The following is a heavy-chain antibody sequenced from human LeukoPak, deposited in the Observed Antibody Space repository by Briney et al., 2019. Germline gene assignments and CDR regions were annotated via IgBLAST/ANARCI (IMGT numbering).Heavy chain of an antibody. V-gene: IGHV4-30-2*01. D-gene: IGHD5-18*01. CDR3: ARGTRGYSYGKYYFDY. Sequence: SETLSLTCAVSGGSISSGGYSWSWIRQPPGKGLEWIGYIYHSGSTYYNPSLKSRVTISVDRSKNQFPLKLSSVTAADTAVYYCARGTRGYSYGKYYFDYWGQGTLVTVSS. CDR1: GGSISSGGYS. J-gene: IGHJ4*02. CDR2: IYHSGST.